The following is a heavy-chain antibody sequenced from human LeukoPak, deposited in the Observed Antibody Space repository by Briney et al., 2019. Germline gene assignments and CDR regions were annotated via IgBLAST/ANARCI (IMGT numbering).Heavy chain of an antibody. D-gene: IGHD1-1*01. V-gene: IGHV4-34*01. CDR1: GEPFSGYY. J-gene: IGHJ3*02. Sequence: PSETLSLTCAVYGEPFSGYYWSWIRQPPGKGLEWIGEINHSGSTNYNPSLKSRVTISVDTSKNQFSLKLSSVTAADTAVYYCARNGDDDAFDIWGQGTMVTVSS. CDR3: ARNGDDDAFDI. CDR2: INHSGST.